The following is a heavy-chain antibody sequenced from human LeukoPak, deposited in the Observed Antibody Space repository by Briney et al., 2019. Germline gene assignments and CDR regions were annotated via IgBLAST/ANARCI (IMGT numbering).Heavy chain of an antibody. Sequence: GASVKVSCKASGGTFSSYAISWVRQAPGQGLEWMGGIIPIFGTANYAQKFQGRVTITADESTSTAYMELSSLRSEDTAVYYCARATVQWLVSGAFDIWGQGTMVTVSS. CDR1: GGTFSSYA. CDR2: IIPIFGTA. V-gene: IGHV1-69*13. J-gene: IGHJ3*02. CDR3: ARATVQWLVSGAFDI. D-gene: IGHD6-19*01.